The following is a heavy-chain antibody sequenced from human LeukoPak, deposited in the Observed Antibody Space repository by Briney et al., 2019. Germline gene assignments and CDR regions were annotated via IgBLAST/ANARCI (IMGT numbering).Heavy chain of an antibody. D-gene: IGHD6-13*01. CDR2: ISGSSGST. V-gene: IGHV3-23*01. CDR1: GFTFSNYA. J-gene: IGHJ4*02. Sequence: GGSLRLSCAASGFTFSNYAMHWVRQAPGKGLEWVSAISGSSGSTYYADSVKGRFTISRDNSKNTLYLQMNSLRAEDTAVYYCAKLPRRYSHFDYWGQGTLVTVSS. CDR3: AKLPRRYSHFDY.